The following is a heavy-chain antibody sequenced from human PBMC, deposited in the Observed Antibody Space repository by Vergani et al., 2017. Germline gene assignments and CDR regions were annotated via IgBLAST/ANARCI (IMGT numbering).Heavy chain of an antibody. D-gene: IGHD2-15*01. J-gene: IGHJ3*02. CDR3: TRYWSGGSCYTRNAFDI. Sequence: EVQLVESGGGLVQPGRSLRLSCTASGFTFGDYAMSWVRQAPGKGLEWVGFIRSKAYGGTTEYAASVKGRFTISRDDSKNIAYLQMNSLKTEDTAVYYCTRYWSGGSCYTRNAFDIWGQGTMVTVSS. V-gene: IGHV3-49*04. CDR2: IRSKAYGGTT. CDR1: GFTFGDYA.